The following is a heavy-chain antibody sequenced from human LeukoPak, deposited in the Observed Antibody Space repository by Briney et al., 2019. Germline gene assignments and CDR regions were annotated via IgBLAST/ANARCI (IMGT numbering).Heavy chain of an antibody. CDR2: IRSKAYGGTT. D-gene: IGHD3-10*01. Sequence: PGGSLRLSCTASGFTFGDYAMSWFRQAPGKGLEWVGFIRSKAYGGTTEYAASVKGRFTISRDDSKSIAYLQMNSLKTEDTAVYYCTRAPYYYGSGSYYKHWGQGTLVTVSS. J-gene: IGHJ4*02. CDR3: TRAPYYYGSGSYYKH. CDR1: GFTFGDYA. V-gene: IGHV3-49*03.